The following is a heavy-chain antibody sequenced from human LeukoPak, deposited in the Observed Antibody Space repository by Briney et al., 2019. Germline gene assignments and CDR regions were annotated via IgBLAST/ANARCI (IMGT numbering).Heavy chain of an antibody. CDR1: GGSFSGDY. Sequence: SETLSLTCAVDGGSFSGDYWSWIRQPPGKGLEWIGEINHSGSTNYNPSLKSRVTISVDTSKNQFSLKLSSVTAADTAVYYCARGGPPIVVVPAALLNWGQGTLVTVSS. CDR3: ARGGPPIVVVPAALLN. CDR2: INHSGST. V-gene: IGHV4-34*01. J-gene: IGHJ4*02. D-gene: IGHD2-2*01.